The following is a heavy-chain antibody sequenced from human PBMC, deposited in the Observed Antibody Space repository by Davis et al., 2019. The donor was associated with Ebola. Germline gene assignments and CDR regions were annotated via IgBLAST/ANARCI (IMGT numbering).Heavy chain of an antibody. CDR1: GGSFSGYY. Sequence: MPGGSLRLSCAVYGGSFSGYYWSWIRQPPGKGLEWIGEINHSGSTNYNPSLKSRVTISVDTSKNQFSLKLSSVTAADTAVYYCARGRFALFGDQTFDYWGQGTLVTVSS. V-gene: IGHV4-34*01. J-gene: IGHJ4*02. CDR3: ARGRFALFGDQTFDY. D-gene: IGHD3-10*02. CDR2: INHSGST.